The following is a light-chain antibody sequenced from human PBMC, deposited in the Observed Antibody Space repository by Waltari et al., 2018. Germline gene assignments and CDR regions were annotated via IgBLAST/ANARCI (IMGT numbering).Light chain of an antibody. Sequence: IQLTQSPSSLSASVGDRVTITCRASQDITNYLAWYQQEPGKPPKLLIYAASTLQSGFPSRFSGSQSVTDFTLTISTLQPEDFATYYCQQLDTYPLTFGGGTKVEIK. CDR1: QDITNY. CDR2: AAS. V-gene: IGKV1-9*01. J-gene: IGKJ4*01. CDR3: QQLDTYPLT.